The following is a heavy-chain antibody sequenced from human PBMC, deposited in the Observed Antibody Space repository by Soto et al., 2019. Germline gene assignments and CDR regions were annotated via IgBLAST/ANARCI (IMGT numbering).Heavy chain of an antibody. V-gene: IGHV3-66*01. J-gene: IGHJ4*02. D-gene: IGHD2-15*01. CDR2: IYSGGST. Sequence: APGKGLEWVSVIYSGGSTYYADSVKGRFTISRDNSENTLYLQMNSLRAEDTAVYYCVRTCSGGTCSFDYWGQGTLVTVSS. CDR3: VRTCSGGTCSFDY.